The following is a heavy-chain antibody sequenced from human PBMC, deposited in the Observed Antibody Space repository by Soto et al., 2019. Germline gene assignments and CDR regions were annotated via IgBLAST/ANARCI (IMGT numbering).Heavy chain of an antibody. Sequence: GGSLRLSCASSGFAFSDYYLGWVRQAPGKGLEFVSHMNIGGGDIRYSDSVRGRFTISRDNAKNSLYLQMNSLRAEDTAVYYCARDGVGGTAYFGYFDYWGQGTLVTVSS. CDR3: ARDGVGGTAYFGYFDY. D-gene: IGHD1-26*01. J-gene: IGHJ4*02. V-gene: IGHV3-11*04. CDR2: MNIGGGDI. CDR1: GFAFSDYY.